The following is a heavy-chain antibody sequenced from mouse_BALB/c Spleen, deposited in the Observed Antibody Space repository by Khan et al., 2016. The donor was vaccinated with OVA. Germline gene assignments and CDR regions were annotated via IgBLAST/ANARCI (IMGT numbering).Heavy chain of an antibody. V-gene: IGHV2-3*01. D-gene: IGHD1-2*01. Sequence: QVQLKQSGPGLVAPSQSLSITCTVSGFSLTSYGVNWVRQPPGKGLEWLGVIWGDGNTNYHSALISRLIISKDNSKSQVSLKLNSLQTDDTATYYCAKFHPDYYTVDYWGQGTSVTVSS. CDR3: AKFHPDYYTVDY. J-gene: IGHJ4*01. CDR1: GFSLTSYG. CDR2: IWGDGNT.